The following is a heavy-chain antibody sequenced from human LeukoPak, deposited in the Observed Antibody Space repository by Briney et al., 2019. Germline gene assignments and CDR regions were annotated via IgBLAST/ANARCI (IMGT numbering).Heavy chain of an antibody. V-gene: IGHV3-74*01. CDR3: ARDVPHNWFDT. CDR2: INSDGGGA. CDR1: GITFGNNW. Sequence: GGSLRLSCAASGITFGNNWMHWVRQGPGKGLVWISRINSDGGGAIYADSVKGRFTVSRDNAKNTLYLQMNSLRAEDTAVYYCARDVPHNWFDTWGQGTLDTVSS. J-gene: IGHJ5*02.